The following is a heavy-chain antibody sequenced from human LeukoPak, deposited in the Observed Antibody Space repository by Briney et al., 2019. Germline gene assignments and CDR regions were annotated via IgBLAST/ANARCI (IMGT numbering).Heavy chain of an antibody. Sequence: ASVKVSCKASGDTFSSYAISWVRQAPGQGLEWMGGIIPIFGTANYAQKFQGRVTITADESTSTAYMELSSLRSEDTAVYYCARDKLEYYYGSSWGQGTLVTVSS. J-gene: IGHJ4*02. CDR2: IIPIFGTA. CDR3: ARDKLEYYYGSS. CDR1: GDTFSSYA. D-gene: IGHD3-10*01. V-gene: IGHV1-69*13.